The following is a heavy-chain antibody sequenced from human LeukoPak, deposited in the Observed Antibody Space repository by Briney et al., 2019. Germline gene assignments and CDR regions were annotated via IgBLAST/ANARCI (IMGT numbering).Heavy chain of an antibody. Sequence: GESLKISCKGSGYSFTSYWIGWVRQMPGKGLEWMGIIYPGDSDTRYSPSFQGQVTISADKSISTAYLQWSSLKASDTAMYYCARHSDPIYSSSWSSSHLGDYWGQGTLVTVSS. CDR2: IYPGDSDT. D-gene: IGHD6-13*01. CDR1: GYSFTSYW. V-gene: IGHV5-51*01. CDR3: ARHSDPIYSSSWSSSHLGDY. J-gene: IGHJ4*02.